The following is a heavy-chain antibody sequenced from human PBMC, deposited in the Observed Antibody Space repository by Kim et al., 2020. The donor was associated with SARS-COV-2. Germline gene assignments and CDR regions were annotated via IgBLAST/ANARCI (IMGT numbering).Heavy chain of an antibody. Sequence: ASVKVSCKASGYTFTGYYMHWVRQAPGQGLEWMGWINPNSGGTNYAQKFQGRVTMTRDTSISTAYMELSRLRSDDTAVYYCARAFEACSGGSCWVLDYWGQGTLVTVSS. J-gene: IGHJ4*02. D-gene: IGHD2-15*01. V-gene: IGHV1-2*02. CDR1: GYTFTGYY. CDR3: ARAFEACSGGSCWVLDY. CDR2: INPNSGGT.